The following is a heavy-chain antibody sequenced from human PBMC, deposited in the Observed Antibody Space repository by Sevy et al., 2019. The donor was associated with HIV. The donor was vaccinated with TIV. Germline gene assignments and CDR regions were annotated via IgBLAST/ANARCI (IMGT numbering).Heavy chain of an antibody. CDR1: GSSISSGFY. D-gene: IGHD1-1*01. J-gene: IGHJ5*02. V-gene: IGHV4-38-2*02. Sequence: SETLSLICTVSGSSISSGFYWGWIRRPPGKGLEWIGSIYHSGSTYYNPSLKSRVTISVDTSKNQFSLKLSSVTAADTAAYYSARTGTTSAWFDPWGQGTLVTVSS. CDR2: IYHSGST. CDR3: ARTGTTSAWFDP.